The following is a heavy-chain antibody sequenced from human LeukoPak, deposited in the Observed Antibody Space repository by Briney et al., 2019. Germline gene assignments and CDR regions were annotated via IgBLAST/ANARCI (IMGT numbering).Heavy chain of an antibody. CDR1: GGSIGVYY. Sequence: SETLSLTCTVSGGSIGVYYWSWIRQHPGKGLEWIGYIYYSGSTYYNPSFKSRVTISVDTSKNQFSLKLSSVTAADTAVYYCASTIVVAESAYWFDPWGQGTLVTVSS. D-gene: IGHD2-15*01. CDR3: ASTIVVAESAYWFDP. CDR2: IYYSGST. V-gene: IGHV4-31*03. J-gene: IGHJ5*02.